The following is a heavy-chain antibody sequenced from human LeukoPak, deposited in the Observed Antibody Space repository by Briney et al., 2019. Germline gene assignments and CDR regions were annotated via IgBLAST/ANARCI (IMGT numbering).Heavy chain of an antibody. CDR3: ARVGDYVWGSYRSYNFDY. Sequence: GASVKVSCKASGYTFTSYGISWVRQAPGQGLEWMGWISAYNGNTNYAQKLQGRVTMTTDTSTSTAYMELRRLRSDDTAVYYCARVGDYVWGSYRSYNFDYWGQGTLVTVSS. D-gene: IGHD3-16*02. J-gene: IGHJ4*02. CDR1: GYTFTSYG. CDR2: ISAYNGNT. V-gene: IGHV1-18*01.